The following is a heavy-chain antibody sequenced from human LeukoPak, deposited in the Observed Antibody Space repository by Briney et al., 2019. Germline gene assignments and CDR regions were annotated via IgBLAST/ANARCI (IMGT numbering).Heavy chain of an antibody. CDR3: ATAQTPRGNDYGDYDGDDAFDI. J-gene: IGHJ3*02. D-gene: IGHD4-17*01. CDR1: GYSFTSYW. Sequence: GESLKISCKGSGYSFTSYWIGWVLQLPGKGLEWMVIIYPGDSDTRYSPSFQGQVTISADKSISTAYLQWSSLKASDTAMYYCATAQTPRGNDYGDYDGDDAFDIWGQGTMVTVSS. CDR2: IYPGDSDT. V-gene: IGHV5-51*01.